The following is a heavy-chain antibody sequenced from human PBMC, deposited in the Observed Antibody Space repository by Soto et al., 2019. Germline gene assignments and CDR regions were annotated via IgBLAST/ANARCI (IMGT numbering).Heavy chain of an antibody. V-gene: IGHV1-24*01. CDR3: AAKLAITMIVVDEFGY. CDR1: GYTLTELS. Sequence: ASVKVSCKVSGYTLTELSMHWVRQAPGKGLEWMGGFDPEDGETIYAQKFQGRVTMTEDTSTDTAYMELSSLRSEDTAVYYCAAKLAITMIVVDEFGYWGQGTLVTVSS. CDR2: FDPEDGET. D-gene: IGHD3-22*01. J-gene: IGHJ4*02.